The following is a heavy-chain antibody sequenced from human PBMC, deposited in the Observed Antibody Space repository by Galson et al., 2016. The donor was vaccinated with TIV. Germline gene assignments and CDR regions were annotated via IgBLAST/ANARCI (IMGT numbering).Heavy chain of an antibody. D-gene: IGHD2-21*01. CDR2: IGHSGNNI. Sequence: SLRLSCAASGFTFSDYYMNWIRQAPGKGLEWVSFIGHSGNNIYYADSVKGRFTISRDNAKNLLYLQMNSLRAEDTAVYYCASGWGLGIVATLFDKWGKGTTVTVSS. CDR3: ASGWGLGIVATLFDK. V-gene: IGHV3-11*04. J-gene: IGHJ6*04. CDR1: GFTFSDYY.